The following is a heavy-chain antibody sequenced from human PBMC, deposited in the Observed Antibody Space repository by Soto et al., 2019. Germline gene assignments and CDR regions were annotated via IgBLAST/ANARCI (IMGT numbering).Heavy chain of an antibody. CDR2: ISGSGGST. CDR1: GFTFSSYA. J-gene: IGHJ6*02. V-gene: IGHV3-23*01. D-gene: IGHD2-8*01. CDR3: ARAIGMVYAIG. Sequence: PGGSLRLSCAASGFTFSSYAMSWVRQAPGKGLEWVSAISGSGGSTYYADSVKGRFTISRDNAKNSLYLQMNSLRAEDTAVYYCARAIGMVYAIGWGQGTTVTVSS.